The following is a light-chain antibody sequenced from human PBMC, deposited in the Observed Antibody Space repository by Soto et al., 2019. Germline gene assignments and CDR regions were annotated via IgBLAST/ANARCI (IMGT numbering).Light chain of an antibody. J-gene: IGKJ4*01. CDR1: QSISSN. CDR3: QQSYSTPLT. CDR2: AAS. Sequence: DIQMTQSPSSLSASVGDRVTITCRASQSISSNLNWYQQKPGKAPKLLIYAASSLQSGVPSRFSGGGSGTDFTLTISSLQPEDFATYSCQQSYSTPLTFGGGTGGYQ. V-gene: IGKV1-39*01.